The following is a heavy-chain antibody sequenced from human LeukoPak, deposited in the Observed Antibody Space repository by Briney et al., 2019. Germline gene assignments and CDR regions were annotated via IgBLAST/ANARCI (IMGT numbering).Heavy chain of an antibody. J-gene: IGHJ5*02. Sequence: PSETLSLTCTVSGGSIGTYYWSWVRQSPGKGLEWIGYIYVTGNRYNPYLQSRVTISVDTSRNQFSLKLSSVTAADTAVYYCAGKTPLYYDILTGYSRGNWFDPWGQGTLVTVSS. V-gene: IGHV4-4*09. CDR2: IYVTGN. CDR1: GGSIGTYY. D-gene: IGHD3-9*01. CDR3: AGKTPLYYDILTGYSRGNWFDP.